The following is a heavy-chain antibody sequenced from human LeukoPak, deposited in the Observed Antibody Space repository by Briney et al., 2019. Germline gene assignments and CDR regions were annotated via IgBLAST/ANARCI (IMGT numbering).Heavy chain of an antibody. D-gene: IGHD1/OR15-1a*01. V-gene: IGHV1-69*13. J-gene: IGHJ3*02. CDR1: GGTFSSYA. CDR3: AREISLTTTGDAFDI. Sequence: SVKVSCKASGGTFSSYAISWVRQAPGQGLEWMGGIIPIFGTANYAQKFQGRVTITADESTSTAYMELSSLRSEDTAVYYCAREISLTTTGDAFDIWGQGTMVTVSS. CDR2: IIPIFGTA.